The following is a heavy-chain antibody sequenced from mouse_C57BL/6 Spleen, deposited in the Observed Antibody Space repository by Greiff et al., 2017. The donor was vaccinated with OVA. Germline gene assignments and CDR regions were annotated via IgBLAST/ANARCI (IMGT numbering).Heavy chain of an antibody. CDR1: GYTFTDYY. V-gene: IGHV1-26*01. J-gene: IGHJ4*01. D-gene: IGHD2-5*01. CDR3: ARYYSNLYYYAMDY. CDR2: INPNNGGT. Sequence: EVKLQQSGPELVKPGASVKISCKASGYTFTDYYMNWVKQSHGKSLEWIGDINPNNGGTSYNQKFKGKATLTVDKSSSTAYMELRSLTSEYSAVYDCARYYSNLYYYAMDYWGQGTSVTVSS.